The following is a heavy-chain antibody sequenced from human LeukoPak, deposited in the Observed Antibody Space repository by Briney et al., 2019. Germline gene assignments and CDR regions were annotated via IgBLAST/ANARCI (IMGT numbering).Heavy chain of an antibody. CDR1: GYTFTSYG. Sequence: ASVKVSCKASGYTFTSYGISWVRQAPGQGLEWMGWISAYNGNTNYAQKLQGRVTMTTDTSTSTAYMELRSLRSDDTAVYYCARDSRHITLIRGIIIGGFDYWGQGTLVTVSS. CDR2: ISAYNGNT. CDR3: ARDSRHITLIRGIIIGGFDY. J-gene: IGHJ4*02. D-gene: IGHD3-10*01. V-gene: IGHV1-18*01.